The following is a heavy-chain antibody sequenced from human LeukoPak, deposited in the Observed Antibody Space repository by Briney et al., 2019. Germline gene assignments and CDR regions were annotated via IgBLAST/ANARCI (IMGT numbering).Heavy chain of an antibody. V-gene: IGHV4-34*01. CDR2: INHSGST. J-gene: IGHJ4*02. CDR1: GGSFSGYY. CDR3: ARGGITIFGVVMPFGY. Sequence: SETLSLTCAVYGGSFSGYYWSWIRQPPGKGLEWIGEINHSGSTNYNPSLKSRVTISVDTSKNQFSLKLSSVTAADTAVYYCARGGITIFGVVMPFGYWGQGTLVTVSS. D-gene: IGHD3-3*01.